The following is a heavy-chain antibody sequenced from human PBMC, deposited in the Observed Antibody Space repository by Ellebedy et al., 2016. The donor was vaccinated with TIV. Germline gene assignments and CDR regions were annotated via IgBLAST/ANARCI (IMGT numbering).Heavy chain of an antibody. CDR2: MNPNSGNT. V-gene: IGHV1-8*01. D-gene: IGHD2-2*01. Sequence: ASVKVSXXASGYTFTSYDINWVRQATGQGLEWMGWMNPNSGNTGYAQKFQGRVTMTRNTSISTAYMELSSLRSEDTAVYYCARLVYCSSTSCYSRDYWGQGTLVTVSS. CDR3: ARLVYCSSTSCYSRDY. CDR1: GYTFTSYD. J-gene: IGHJ4*02.